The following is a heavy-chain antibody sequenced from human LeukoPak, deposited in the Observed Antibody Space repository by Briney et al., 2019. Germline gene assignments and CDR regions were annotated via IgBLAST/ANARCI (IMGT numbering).Heavy chain of an antibody. J-gene: IGHJ5*02. Sequence: GSSVKVSCKASGGTFSSYAISWVRQAPGQGLEWMGGIIPIFGTANYAQKFQGRVTITTDESTSTAYMELGSLRSEDTAVYYCARGRVSRPDNWFDPWGQGTLVTVSS. D-gene: IGHD5/OR15-5a*01. CDR1: GGTFSSYA. V-gene: IGHV1-69*05. CDR2: IIPIFGTA. CDR3: ARGRVSRPDNWFDP.